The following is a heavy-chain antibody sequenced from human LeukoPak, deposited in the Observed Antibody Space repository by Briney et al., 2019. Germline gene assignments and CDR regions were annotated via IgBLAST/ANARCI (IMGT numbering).Heavy chain of an antibody. CDR3: ARVGTYYYGSGSYSGWFDP. D-gene: IGHD3-10*01. CDR2: IIPIFGTA. CDR1: GGTFSSYA. Sequence: SVKVSCKASGGTFSSYAISWVRQAPGQGLEWMGGIIPIFGTANYAQKFQGRVTITADKSTSTAYMELSSLRSENTAVYYCARVGTYYYGSGSYSGWFDPWGQGTLVTASS. J-gene: IGHJ5*02. V-gene: IGHV1-69*06.